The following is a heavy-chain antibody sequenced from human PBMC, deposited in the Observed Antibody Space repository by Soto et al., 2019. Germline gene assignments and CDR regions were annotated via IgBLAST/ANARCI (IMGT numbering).Heavy chain of an antibody. CDR3: VTGDHLVR. D-gene: IGHD6-6*01. CDR2: INPKTGDT. Sequence: QMQLVQSGAEARKPGASVKVSCKTSGYTFTGYYLNWVRQAPGRGLEWVGWINPKTGDTNNAQKFRGRVTMTTDKSISTGYMELRGMKSDDTAVYYCVTGDHLVRWGQGTRVTVSS. CDR1: GYTFTGYY. V-gene: IGHV1-2*02. J-gene: IGHJ4*02.